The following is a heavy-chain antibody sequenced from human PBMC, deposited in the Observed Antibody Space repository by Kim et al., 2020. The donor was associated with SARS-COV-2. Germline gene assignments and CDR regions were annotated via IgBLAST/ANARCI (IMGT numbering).Heavy chain of an antibody. J-gene: IGHJ6*02. Sequence: LKSRVTRSVDTSKNQFSLKLSSVTAADTAVYYCASLVVPASKAYYYGMDVWGQGTTVTVSS. D-gene: IGHD2-2*01. V-gene: IGHV4-39*01. CDR3: ASLVVPASKAYYYGMDV.